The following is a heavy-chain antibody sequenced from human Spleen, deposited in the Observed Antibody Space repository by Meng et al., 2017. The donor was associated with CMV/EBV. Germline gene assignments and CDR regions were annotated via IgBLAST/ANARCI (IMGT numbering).Heavy chain of an antibody. CDR1: GFTFSSYS. Sequence: EVQLVESGGGLVKPGGSLRLSCAASGFTFSSYSMNWVRQAPGKGLEWDSSISSSSSYIYYADSVKGRFTISRDNAKNSLYLQMNSLRAEDTAVYYCARELGGYCSGGSCNYFDYWGQGTLVTVSS. V-gene: IGHV3-21*01. D-gene: IGHD2-15*01. J-gene: IGHJ4*02. CDR3: ARELGGYCSGGSCNYFDY. CDR2: ISSSSSYI.